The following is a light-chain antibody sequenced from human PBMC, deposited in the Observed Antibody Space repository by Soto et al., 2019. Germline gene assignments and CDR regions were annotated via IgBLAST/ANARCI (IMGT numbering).Light chain of an antibody. J-gene: IGKJ1*01. Sequence: EIVITQSPATLSVSPGERATLSCRASQTIGSNLAWYQQKPGQPPRLLIYDASTRATDIPARFTGSGSGTEFTLTISSLQSEDFALYYCQQYNNWPPTWTFGQGTKVDIK. CDR2: DAS. V-gene: IGKV3-15*01. CDR3: QQYNNWPPTWT. CDR1: QTIGSN.